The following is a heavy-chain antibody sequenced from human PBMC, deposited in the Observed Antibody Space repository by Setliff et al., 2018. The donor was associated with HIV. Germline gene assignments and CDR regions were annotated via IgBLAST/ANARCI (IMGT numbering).Heavy chain of an antibody. D-gene: IGHD1-26*01. Sequence: LSLTCTVSAYSIRNGYYWGWIRQSPGKGLEWIGTLYYDGNTYYNPSLKSRVTMSVDTSKNQFSLNLNSVTAADTAVYYCARETIRSGHPSEAGFDFWGQGARVTVSS. CDR2: LYYDGNT. CDR3: ARETIRSGHPSEAGFDF. V-gene: IGHV4-38-2*02. J-gene: IGHJ4*02. CDR1: AYSIRNGYY.